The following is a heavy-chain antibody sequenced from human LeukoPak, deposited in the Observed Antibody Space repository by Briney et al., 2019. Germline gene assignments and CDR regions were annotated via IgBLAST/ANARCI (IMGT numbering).Heavy chain of an antibody. V-gene: IGHV4-34*01. CDR1: GGSFSGYY. Sequence: SETVSLTCAVYGGSFSGYYWSWIRQPPGKGLEWIGEINHSGSTNYNPSLKSRVTISVDTSKNQFSLKLSSVTAADTAVYYCGRRTRTLYYYYYYMDVWGKGTTVTISS. D-gene: IGHD1-1*01. CDR2: INHSGST. CDR3: GRRTRTLYYYYYYMDV. J-gene: IGHJ6*03.